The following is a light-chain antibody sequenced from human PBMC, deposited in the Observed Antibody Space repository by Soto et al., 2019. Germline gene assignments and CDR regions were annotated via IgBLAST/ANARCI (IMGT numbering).Light chain of an antibody. Sequence: EIVLTQSPDTLSLPPGERATLSCRASQSVSSSYLAWYQQKPGQAPRLLIYGASTRATGIPDRFSGSGSGTEFTLTISSLQSGDFAVYYCQQYNRWPFTFGPGTKVDIK. J-gene: IGKJ3*01. CDR2: GAS. CDR1: QSVSSSY. CDR3: QQYNRWPFT. V-gene: IGKV3-15*01.